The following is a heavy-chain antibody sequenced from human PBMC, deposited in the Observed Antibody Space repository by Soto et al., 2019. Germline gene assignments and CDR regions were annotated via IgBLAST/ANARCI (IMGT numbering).Heavy chain of an antibody. J-gene: IGHJ4*02. D-gene: IGHD3-16*02. CDR3: ARDLRVWGSYRYTDYFDY. CDR1: GYTFTSYG. Sequence: QVQLVQSGAEVKKPGASVKVSCKASGYTFTSYGISWVRQAPGQGLEWMGWISAYNGNTNYAQKLQGRVTMTTDTXTXTXXMELRSLRSDDTAVYYCARDLRVWGSYRYTDYFDYWGQGTLVTVSS. CDR2: ISAYNGNT. V-gene: IGHV1-18*01.